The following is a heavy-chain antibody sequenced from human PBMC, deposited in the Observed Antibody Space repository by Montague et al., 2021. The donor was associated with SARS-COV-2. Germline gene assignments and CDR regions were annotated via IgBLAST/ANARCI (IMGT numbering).Heavy chain of an antibody. D-gene: IGHD3-10*01. Sequence: SETLSLTCAVSGGPITSYYWNWIRQPPGKGLEYIGYIYHSGSTTYNPSLKSRVSISVDTSKNQFSLKLRSVTAADTAVYYCARGLENYGSGSLHFDPWGQGTLVTVSS. V-gene: IGHV4-59*01. CDR2: IYHSGST. CDR3: ARGLENYGSGSLHFDP. J-gene: IGHJ5*02. CDR1: GGPITSYY.